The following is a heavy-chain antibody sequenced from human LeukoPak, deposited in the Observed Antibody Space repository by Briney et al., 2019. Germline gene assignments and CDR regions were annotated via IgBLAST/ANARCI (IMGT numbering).Heavy chain of an antibody. CDR2: ISAYNGNT. D-gene: IGHD1-7*01. CDR1: DYTFTSYG. J-gene: IGHJ5*02. CDR3: ARDREPGLELTLGVSWFDP. Sequence: ASVKVSCKASDYTFTSYGISWVRQAPGQGLEWMGWISAYNGNTNYAQKLQGRVTMTTDTSTSTAYMELRSLRSDDTAVYYCARDREPGLELTLGVSWFDPWGQGTLVTVSS. V-gene: IGHV1-18*01.